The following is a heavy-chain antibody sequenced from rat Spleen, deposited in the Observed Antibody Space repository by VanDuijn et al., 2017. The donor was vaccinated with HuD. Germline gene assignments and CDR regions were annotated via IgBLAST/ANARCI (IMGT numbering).Heavy chain of an antibody. CDR2: INKDSSIV. CDR3: VREDRGVDY. CDR1: GFNFNEYW. D-gene: IGHD1-5*01. J-gene: IGHJ2*01. Sequence: EVKLVESGGGLVQPGRSLKLSCAASGFNFNEYWMVWVRQAPGKGLEWIAEINKDSSIVKYRPSLNEKLTIYKDNVQNPLYLQIRKLGSEDTAIYFCVREDRGVDYWGQGVMVTVSS. V-gene: IGHV4-2*01.